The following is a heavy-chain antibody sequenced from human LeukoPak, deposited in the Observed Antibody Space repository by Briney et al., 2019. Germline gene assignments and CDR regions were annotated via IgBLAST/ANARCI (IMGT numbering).Heavy chain of an antibody. V-gene: IGHV4-30-4*01. CDR2: IYYSGST. Sequence: SETLSLTCTVSGVSISSGDHYWSWIRQPPGKGLEWIGYIYYSGSTYYNPSLKSRIAILIDTSKSQLSLKLNSVTAADTAVYYCARERAGEGLDYWGQGTLVTVSS. D-gene: IGHD7-27*01. CDR1: GVSISSGDHY. CDR3: ARERAGEGLDY. J-gene: IGHJ4*02.